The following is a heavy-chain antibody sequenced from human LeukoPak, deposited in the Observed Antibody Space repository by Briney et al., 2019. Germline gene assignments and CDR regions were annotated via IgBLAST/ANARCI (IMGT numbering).Heavy chain of an antibody. CDR3: AKEHDYSNAAPEWGFDS. J-gene: IGHJ4*02. Sequence: GGSLRLSCAASGFTFSIYAMSWVRQAPGKGLEWVSGISGSSSHTMDADSVRGRFTISRDNTRNTLCLHMNNVRAEDTALYYCAKEHDYSNAAPEWGFDSWGQGTRVTVSS. D-gene: IGHD3-3*01. CDR2: ISGSSSHT. V-gene: IGHV3-23*01. CDR1: GFTFSIYA.